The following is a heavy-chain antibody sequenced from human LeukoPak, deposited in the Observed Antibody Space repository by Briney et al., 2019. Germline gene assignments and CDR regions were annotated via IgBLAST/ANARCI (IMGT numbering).Heavy chain of an antibody. CDR2: IYTSGST. CDR1: GGSISSYY. Sequence: SETLSLTCTVFGGSISSYYWSWIRQPAGKGLEWIGRIYTSGSTNYNPSLKSRVTMSVDTSKNQFSLRPSSVTAADTAVYYCARSGSFSDWFDPWGQGTLVTVSS. V-gene: IGHV4-4*07. D-gene: IGHD1-26*01. J-gene: IGHJ5*02. CDR3: ARSGSFSDWFDP.